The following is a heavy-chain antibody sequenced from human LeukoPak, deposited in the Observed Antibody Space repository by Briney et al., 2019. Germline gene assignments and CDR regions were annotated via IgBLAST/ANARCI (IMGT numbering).Heavy chain of an antibody. CDR2: IYTSGST. D-gene: IGHD1-7*01. Sequence: PSETLSLTCTVSGGSISSGSYYWSWIRQPAGKGLEWIGRIYTSGSTNYNPSLKNRVTISVDTSKNQFSLKLSSVTAADTAVYYCARSSRELGGYAPWELMPPFDYWGQGTLVTVSS. J-gene: IGHJ4*02. V-gene: IGHV4-61*02. CDR3: ARSSRELGGYAPWELMPPFDY. CDR1: GGSISSGSYY.